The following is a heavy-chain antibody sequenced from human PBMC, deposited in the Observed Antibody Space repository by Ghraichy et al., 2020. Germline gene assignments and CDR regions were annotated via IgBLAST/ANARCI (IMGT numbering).Heavy chain of an antibody. D-gene: IGHD5-12*01. J-gene: IGHJ4*02. CDR1: GYTFTSYG. Sequence: VQVSCKASGYTFTSYGISWVRQAPGQGLEWMGWISAYNGNTNYAQKLQGRVTMTTDTSTSTAYMELRSLRSDDTAVYYCVRIGWRLRAYYFDYWGQGTLVTVSS. V-gene: IGHV1-18*01. CDR3: VRIGWRLRAYYFDY. CDR2: ISAYNGNT.